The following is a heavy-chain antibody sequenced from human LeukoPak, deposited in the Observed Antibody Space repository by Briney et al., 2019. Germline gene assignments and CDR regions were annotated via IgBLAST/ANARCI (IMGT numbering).Heavy chain of an antibody. CDR1: GFTFSSYE. CDR3: ARDGGSGILD. J-gene: IGHJ4*02. V-gene: IGHV3-48*03. Sequence: PGGSLRLSCAASGFTFSSYEMNWVRQAPGKGLEWVSYVSSSGSTIYYADSVKGRFTISRDNAKNSLYLQMNSLRAEDTAVYYCARDGGSGILDWGQGTLVTVSS. CDR2: VSSSGSTI. D-gene: IGHD3-10*01.